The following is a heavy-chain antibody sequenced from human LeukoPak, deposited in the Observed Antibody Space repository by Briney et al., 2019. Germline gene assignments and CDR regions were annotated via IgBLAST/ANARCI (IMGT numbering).Heavy chain of an antibody. Sequence: GGSLRLSCAASGFTFSSYSMNWVRQAPGKGLEWVSYISSSSSTIYYADSVKGRFTISRDNAKNSLYLQMNSLRAEDTAVYYCAKDLRFHVYWGQGTLVTVSS. CDR3: AKDLRFHVY. CDR1: GFTFSSYS. D-gene: IGHD3-3*01. CDR2: ISSSSSTI. V-gene: IGHV3-48*01. J-gene: IGHJ4*02.